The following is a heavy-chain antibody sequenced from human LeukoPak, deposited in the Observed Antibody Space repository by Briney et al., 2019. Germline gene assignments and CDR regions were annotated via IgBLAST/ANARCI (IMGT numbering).Heavy chain of an antibody. CDR1: GYTFSNYA. J-gene: IGHJ4*02. CDR3: ARSNNDGDYLGVGFDY. D-gene: IGHD4-17*01. V-gene: IGHV7-4-1*02. CDR2: INTNTGNP. Sequence: ASVKVSCKTSGYTFSNYAINWVRQAPGQGLEWMGWINTNTGNPTYAQDFTGRFVFSLDTSVSTTYLQISSLEVEDTAIYYCARSNNDGDYLGVGFDYWGQGARVTVSS.